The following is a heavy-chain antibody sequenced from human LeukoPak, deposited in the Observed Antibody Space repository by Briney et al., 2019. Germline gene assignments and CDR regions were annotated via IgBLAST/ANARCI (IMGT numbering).Heavy chain of an antibody. CDR3: ARVQPSGAKWAYYYYYYMDV. CDR1: GFTFSSYW. J-gene: IGHJ6*03. Sequence: PGGSLRLFCAASGFTFSSYWMSWVRQAPGKGLEWVANIKQDGSEKYYVDSVKGRFTISRDNAKNSLYLQMNSLRAEDTAVYYCARVQPSGAKWAYYYYYYMDVWGKGTTVTVSS. D-gene: IGHD1-26*01. V-gene: IGHV3-7*01. CDR2: IKQDGSEK.